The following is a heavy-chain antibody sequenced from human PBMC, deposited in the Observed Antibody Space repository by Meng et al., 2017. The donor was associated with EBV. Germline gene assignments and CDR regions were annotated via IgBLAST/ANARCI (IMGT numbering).Heavy chain of an antibody. D-gene: IGHD6-19*01. CDR1: GYTFTGYY. Sequence: QVQLVQSGAEVRKPGASGKVSCKASGYTFTGYYMHWVRQAPGQGLEWMGRINPNSGGTNYAQKFQGRVTMTRDTSISTAYMELSRLRPDDTAVYYCARVGIAVAGTGDYWGQGTLVTVSS. V-gene: IGHV1-2*06. J-gene: IGHJ4*02. CDR2: INPNSGGT. CDR3: ARVGIAVAGTGDY.